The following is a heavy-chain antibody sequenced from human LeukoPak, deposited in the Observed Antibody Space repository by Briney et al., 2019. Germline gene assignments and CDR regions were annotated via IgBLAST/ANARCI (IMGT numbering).Heavy chain of an antibody. V-gene: IGHV4-61*02. CDR2: ISSTGST. J-gene: IGHJ4*02. CDR1: GGSISSGGHY. D-gene: IGHD3-10*01. Sequence: SSETLSLTCTVSGGSISSGGHYWSWIRQPAGKGLEYLGRISSTGSTNYNPSLRSRVTISADTSKNHFSLKLTSVTAVDTAVYYCARDQTYSGSGIYTYFDYWGQGILVTVSS. CDR3: ARDQTYSGSGIYTYFDY.